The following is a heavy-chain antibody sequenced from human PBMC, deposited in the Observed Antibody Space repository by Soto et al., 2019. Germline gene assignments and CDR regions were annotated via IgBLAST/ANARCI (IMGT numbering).Heavy chain of an antibody. V-gene: IGHV4-61*01. CDR2: IYYSGST. J-gene: IGHJ4*02. Sequence: SEILSLTCTVSGGSVSSGSYYWSWIRQPPGKGLEWIGYIYYSGSTNYNPSLKSRVTISVDTSKNQFSLKLSSVTAADTAVYYCAGLLNYYASNSQLAAFDYWGQGALVTSPQ. CDR3: AGLLNYYASNSQLAAFDY. D-gene: IGHD3-22*01. CDR1: GGSVSSGSYY.